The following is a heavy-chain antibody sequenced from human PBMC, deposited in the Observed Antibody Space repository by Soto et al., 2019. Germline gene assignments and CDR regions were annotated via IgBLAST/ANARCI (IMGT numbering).Heavy chain of an antibody. V-gene: IGHV3-30*04. J-gene: IGHJ5*02. CDR1: GFTFGTYP. D-gene: IGHD2-21*01. CDR2: ISYDGSNK. Sequence: GGSLRLACAASGFTFGTYPMHWIPQAPGKGLEWVAVISYDGSNKYYADSMKGRFTISRDNSKNTLYLQMNSLRGEDTAVYYCAKEPHIGWDWAINWFDPWGQGP. CDR3: AKEPHIGWDWAINWFDP.